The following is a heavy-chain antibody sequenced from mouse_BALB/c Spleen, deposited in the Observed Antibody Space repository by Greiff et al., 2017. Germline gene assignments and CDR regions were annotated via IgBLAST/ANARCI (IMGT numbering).Heavy chain of an antibody. CDR2: IDPYNGGT. CDR3: ARERNSYFDY. V-gene: IGHV1S135*01. CDR1: GYSFTGYN. J-gene: IGHJ2*01. D-gene: IGHD2-1*01. Sequence: EVQLMESGPELGKPGASVKISCKASGYSFTGYNMYWVKQSHRKSLEWIGYIDPYNGGTSYNQKSKGKATLTVDKSSSTAYMHLNSLTSEDSAIYYCARERNSYFDYWGQGTTLTVSS.